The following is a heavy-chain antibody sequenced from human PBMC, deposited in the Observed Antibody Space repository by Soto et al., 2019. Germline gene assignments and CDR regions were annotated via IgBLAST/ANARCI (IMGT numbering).Heavy chain of an antibody. J-gene: IGHJ5*02. D-gene: IGHD3-10*01. Sequence: GGSLRLSCAASGFTFSSYAMSWVRQAPGKGLEWVSAISGSGGSTYYADSVKGRFTISRDNSKNTLYLQMNSLRAEDTAVYYCAKGRPTMVRGVTHNWFDPWGQGTLVTVSS. CDR3: AKGRPTMVRGVTHNWFDP. V-gene: IGHV3-23*01. CDR2: ISGSGGST. CDR1: GFTFSSYA.